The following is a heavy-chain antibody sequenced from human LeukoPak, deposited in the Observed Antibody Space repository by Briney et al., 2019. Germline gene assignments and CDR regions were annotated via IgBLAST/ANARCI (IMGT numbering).Heavy chain of an antibody. CDR3: AREADIVSFDL. CDR1: GYTFTVNR. J-gene: IGHJ2*01. Sequence: ASVKVSCKASGYTFTVNRVHWVRQAPGQGLEWMGWNDPNSGGTKYAQKFQDRVAMTSDTSISTAYMELSGLRSDDTAVYFCAREADIVSFDLWGRGTRVTVSS. V-gene: IGHV1-2*02. CDR2: NDPNSGGT. D-gene: IGHD3-16*02.